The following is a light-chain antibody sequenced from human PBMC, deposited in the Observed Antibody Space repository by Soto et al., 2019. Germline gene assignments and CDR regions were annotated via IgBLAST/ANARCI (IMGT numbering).Light chain of an antibody. J-gene: IGKJ5*01. CDR1: QGIGNS. V-gene: IGKV1-27*01. CDR2: SAS. Sequence: DIQMTQSPPSLSASVGDRVTITCRASQGIGNSLGWYQQKPGTVPKLLIYSASTLQSGVPSRFSGSGSGTDFTLTISSLQPEDVAAYYCQKYNTVPATFGQGTRLEIK. CDR3: QKYNTVPAT.